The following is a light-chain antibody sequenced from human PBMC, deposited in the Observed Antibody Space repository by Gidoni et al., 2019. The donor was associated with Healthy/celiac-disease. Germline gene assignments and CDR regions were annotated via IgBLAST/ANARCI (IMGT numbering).Light chain of an antibody. V-gene: IGLV3-9*01. J-gene: IGLJ2*01. CDR2: RDS. CDR1: HIGSKN. CDR3: QVWDSSTVV. Sequence: SYERTQPLAGSVALGQTARITCGGNHIGSKNVPWDQQKPGQGHVLVIYRDSNRPSGIPERFSGSNSGNTATLTISRAQAGDEADYYCQVWDSSTVVFGGGTKLTVL.